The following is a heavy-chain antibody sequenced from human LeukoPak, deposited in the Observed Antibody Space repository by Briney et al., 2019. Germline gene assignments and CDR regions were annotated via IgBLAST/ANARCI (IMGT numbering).Heavy chain of an antibody. D-gene: IGHD3-3*01. CDR1: GYTFTVYY. J-gene: IGHJ3*02. CDR3: ARSTYYDFWSGNLVAFDI. V-gene: IGHV1-2*06. CDR2: INPNSGGT. Sequence: ALVKVSFKASGYTFTVYYMHWVRQAPGQGLEWMGRINPNSGGTNYAQKFQGRVTMTRDTSISTAYMELSRLRSDDTAVYYCARSTYYDFWSGNLVAFDIWGQGTMVTVSS.